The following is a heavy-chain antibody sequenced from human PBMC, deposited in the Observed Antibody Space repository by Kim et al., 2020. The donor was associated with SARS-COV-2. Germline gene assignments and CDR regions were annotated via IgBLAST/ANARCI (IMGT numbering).Heavy chain of an antibody. CDR3: ARHGPDSSGSYFQY. Sequence: NPSRTSRVTVSVDTSKNQFSLKLSSVTAADTAVYYWARHGPDSSGSYFQYWGQGTLVTVSS. V-gene: IGHV4-59*08. J-gene: IGHJ4*02. D-gene: IGHD6-19*01.